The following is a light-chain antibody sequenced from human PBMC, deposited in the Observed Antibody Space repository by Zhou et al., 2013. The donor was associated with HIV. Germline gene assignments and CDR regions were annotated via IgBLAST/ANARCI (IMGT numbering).Light chain of an antibody. J-gene: IGKJ4*01. CDR1: QSLVHSDGDTY. CDR3: MQGTHWPLT. Sequence: DVVMTQSPLSLPVTLGQPASISCTSSQSLVHSDGDTYLNWFHQRPGQPPRRLIYKISNRDSGVPDRFSGFGSGTDFTLKISRVEAEDVGVYYCMQGTHWPLTFGGGTKVEIK. CDR2: KIS. V-gene: IGKV2-30*02.